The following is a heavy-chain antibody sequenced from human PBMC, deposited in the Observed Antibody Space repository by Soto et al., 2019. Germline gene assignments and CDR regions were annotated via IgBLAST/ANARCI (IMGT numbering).Heavy chain of an antibody. J-gene: IGHJ4*02. V-gene: IGHV3-30*03. D-gene: IGHD3-10*01. Sequence: QVQLVESGGGVVQPGRSLRLSCAASGFPFTSYGMHWVREGPDKGLEWVAIISYDGSDKYYADSVNGRFTISRDSSKNTLYRQMNRLRPEDTAFYSCVGVQYYLDYRGQGTLVIVSS. CDR2: ISYDGSDK. CDR1: GFPFTSYG. CDR3: VGVQYYLDY.